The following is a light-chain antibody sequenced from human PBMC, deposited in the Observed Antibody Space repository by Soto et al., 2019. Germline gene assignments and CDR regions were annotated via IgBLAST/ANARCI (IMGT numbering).Light chain of an antibody. CDR3: HHYDSSPPYT. J-gene: IGKJ2*01. CDR1: RSFASSY. CDR2: AAS. V-gene: IGKV3-20*01. Sequence: EIVLTQSPATLSLSPGARATLSCRASRSFASSYFAWYQHKPGQAPRLLIYAASSRATGLPDRFIGSGSGTDFTLTISRLEPDDSAVYYCHHYDSSPPYTFGQGTKLEIK.